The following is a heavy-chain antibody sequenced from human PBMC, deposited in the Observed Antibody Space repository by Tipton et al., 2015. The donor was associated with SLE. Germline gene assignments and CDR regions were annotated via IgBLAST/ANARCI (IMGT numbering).Heavy chain of an antibody. J-gene: IGHJ4*02. CDR2: IRYDGSNK. V-gene: IGHV3-30*02. Sequence: SLRLSCAASGFTFSSYGMHWVRQAPGKGLEWVAFIRYDGSNKYYADSVKGRFTISRDNSKNTLYLQMNSLRAEDTAVYYCAKGLPTYYDFWSGYYGYWGQGTLVTVSS. CDR3: AKGLPTYYDFWSGYYGY. D-gene: IGHD3-3*01. CDR1: GFTFSSYG.